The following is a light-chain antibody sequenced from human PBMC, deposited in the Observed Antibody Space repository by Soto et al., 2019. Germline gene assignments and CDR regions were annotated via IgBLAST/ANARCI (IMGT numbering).Light chain of an antibody. J-gene: IGLJ1*01. Sequence: QSALTQSPSASGSPGQSVTISCTGTSSDVGNYKYVSWYQQHPGKAPKLMIYDVSKRPSGVPDRFSGSKSGNTASLTISGLQAEDEADYYCCSYAGSYTGVFGTGTKVTVL. CDR2: DVS. CDR3: CSYAGSYTGV. CDR1: SSDVGNYKY. V-gene: IGLV2-11*01.